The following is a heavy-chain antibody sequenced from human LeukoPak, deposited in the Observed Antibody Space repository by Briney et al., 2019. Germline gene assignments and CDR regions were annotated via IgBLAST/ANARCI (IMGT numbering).Heavy chain of an antibody. V-gene: IGHV1-2*02. J-gene: IGHJ4*02. CDR1: GYTFTGYY. D-gene: IGHD3-10*01. CDR2: INPNSGGT. Sequence: ASVKVSCKASGYTFTGYYMHRVRQAPGQGLEWMGWINPNSGGTNYAQKFQGRVTMTRDTSISTAYMELSRLRSDDTAVYYCARDQPYYYCSGSSSHSDYWGQGTLVTVSS. CDR3: ARDQPYYYCSGSSSHSDY.